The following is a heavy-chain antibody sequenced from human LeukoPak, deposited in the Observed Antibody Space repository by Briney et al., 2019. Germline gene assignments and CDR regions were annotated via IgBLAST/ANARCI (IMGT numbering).Heavy chain of an antibody. CDR1: GFTFDDYA. D-gene: IGHD2-21*02. CDR3: AKDISDSYYYYYMDV. J-gene: IGHJ6*03. V-gene: IGHV3-9*01. CDR2: ISWNSGSI. Sequence: GGSLRLSCAASGFTFDDYAMHWVRQAPGKGLEWVSGISWNSGSIGYADSVKGRFTISRDNAKNSLYLQMNSLRAEDTALYYCAKDISDSYYYYYMDVWGKGTTVTVSS.